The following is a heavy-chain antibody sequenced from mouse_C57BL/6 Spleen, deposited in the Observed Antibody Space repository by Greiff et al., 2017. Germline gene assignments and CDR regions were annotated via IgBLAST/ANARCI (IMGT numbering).Heavy chain of an antibody. Sequence: EVQVVESGGDLVKPGGSLKLSCAASGFTFSSYGMSWVRQTPDKRLEWVATISSGGSYTYYPDSVKGRFTISRDNAKNTLYLQMSSLKSEDTAMYYCARRNISYYGSPVYFDYWGQGTTLTVSS. D-gene: IGHD1-1*01. CDR2: ISSGGSYT. CDR1: GFTFSSYG. V-gene: IGHV5-6*01. CDR3: ARRNISYYGSPVYFDY. J-gene: IGHJ2*01.